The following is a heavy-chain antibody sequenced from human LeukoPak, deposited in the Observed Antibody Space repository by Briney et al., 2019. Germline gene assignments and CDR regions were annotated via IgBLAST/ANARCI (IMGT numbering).Heavy chain of an antibody. D-gene: IGHD3-3*01. CDR3: AREYRYDFWSGYPGRFDP. V-gene: IGHV4-30-4*08. Sequence: PSQTLSLTCTVSGGSISSGDYYWSWIRQPPGKGLEWIGYIYYRGTTYYNPSLKSRVTISVHTSKNQFSLKLSSVTAADTAVYYCAREYRYDFWSGYPGRFDPWGQGTLVTVSS. J-gene: IGHJ5*02. CDR1: GGSISSGDYY. CDR2: IYYRGTT.